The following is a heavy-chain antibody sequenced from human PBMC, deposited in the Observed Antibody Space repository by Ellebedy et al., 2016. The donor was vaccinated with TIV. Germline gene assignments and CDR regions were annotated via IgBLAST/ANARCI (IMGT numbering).Heavy chain of an antibody. CDR1: GVSVSSSD. CDR3: AGEVGPRQINS. CDR2: SYKSGNT. D-gene: IGHD1-26*01. J-gene: IGHJ4*02. V-gene: IGHV3-66*03. Sequence: GESLKISCAASGVSVSSSDMGWVRQAPGKGLEWVSVSYKSGNTHNAESVKGRFTTSRDNSKDTLYLQMTSLRPEDTAVYYCAGEVGPRQINSWGQGTQVTVSS.